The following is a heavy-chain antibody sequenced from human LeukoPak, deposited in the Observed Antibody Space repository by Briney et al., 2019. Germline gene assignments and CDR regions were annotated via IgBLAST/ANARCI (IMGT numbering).Heavy chain of an antibody. CDR3: ARAFKTIVVVPAARGYFDY. D-gene: IGHD2-2*01. J-gene: IGHJ4*02. V-gene: IGHV3-21*01. CDR1: RFTFSSYS. CDR2: ISSSSRYI. Sequence: GGSLSLSGSASRFTFSSYSMNWVRQAPGKGLEWVSSISSSSRYISYADSVKGRFTISRDNAKTSLYLQMNSLRAEDTAVYYCARAFKTIVVVPAARGYFDYWGQGTLVTVSS.